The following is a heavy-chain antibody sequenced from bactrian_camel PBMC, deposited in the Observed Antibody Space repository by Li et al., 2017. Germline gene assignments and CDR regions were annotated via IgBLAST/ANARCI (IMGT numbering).Heavy chain of an antibody. Sequence: HVQLVESGGGLVQTGGSRRISCEAFEFAFRNYYMSWVRQAPGKEREGVAVIDSDGSTSYADSVKGRFTISQDNAKNTLYLRMNSLKPEDSAMYYCAADPPLWVGCVVSSVYNYRGQGTQVTVS. CDR3: AADPPLWVGCVVSSVYNY. V-gene: IGHV3S26*01. D-gene: IGHD3*01. CDR2: IDSDGST. J-gene: IGHJ4*01. CDR1: EFAFRNYY.